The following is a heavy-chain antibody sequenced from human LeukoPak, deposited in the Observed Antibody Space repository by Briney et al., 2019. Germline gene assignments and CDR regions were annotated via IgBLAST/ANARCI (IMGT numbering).Heavy chain of an antibody. V-gene: IGHV1-2*02. CDR3: AREVAEFPYYYDTRSAFDI. D-gene: IGHD3-22*01. J-gene: IGHJ3*02. CDR1: GYTFTGYY. Sequence: ASVKVSCKASGYTFTGYYMHWVRQAPGQGLEWMGWINPNSGGTNYAQKFQGRVTMTRDTSISTAYMELSRLRSDDTAMYYCAREVAEFPYYYDTRSAFDIWGQGTMVTVSS. CDR2: INPNSGGT.